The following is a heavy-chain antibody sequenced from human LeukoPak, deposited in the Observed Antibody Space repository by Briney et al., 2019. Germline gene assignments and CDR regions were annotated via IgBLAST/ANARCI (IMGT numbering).Heavy chain of an antibody. CDR1: GFTFSSYE. Sequence: GGSLRLSCAASGFTFSSYEMNWVRQAPGKGLEWVSYISSSGSTIYYADSVKGRFTISRDNAKNSLYLQMNSLRAEDTAVYYCARGPRSYCGGDYWGQGTMVTVSS. V-gene: IGHV3-48*03. CDR2: ISSSGSTI. CDR3: ARGPRSYCGGDY. D-gene: IGHD2-21*02. J-gene: IGHJ3*01.